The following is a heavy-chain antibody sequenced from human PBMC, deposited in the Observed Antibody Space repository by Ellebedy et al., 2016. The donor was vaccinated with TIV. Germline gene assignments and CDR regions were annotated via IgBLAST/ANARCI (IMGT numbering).Heavy chain of an antibody. V-gene: IGHV4-59*01. CDR1: GGSISSYY. CDR3: ARRYCSSTSCYTDDAFDI. D-gene: IGHD2-2*02. Sequence: SETLSLXCTVSGGSISSYYWSWIRQPPGKGLEWIGYIYYSGSTNYNPSLKSRVTISVDTSKNQFSLKLSSVTAADTAVYYCARRYCSSTSCYTDDAFDIWGQGTMVTVSS. CDR2: IYYSGST. J-gene: IGHJ3*02.